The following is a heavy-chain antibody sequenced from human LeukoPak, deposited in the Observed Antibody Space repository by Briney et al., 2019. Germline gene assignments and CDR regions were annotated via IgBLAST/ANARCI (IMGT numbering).Heavy chain of an antibody. J-gene: IGHJ4*02. Sequence: GGSLRLSCAASGFTFSSYAMSWVRQAPGKGLEWVSGISGSGDSTYYADSVKGRFTISRDNSKNMLYLQMSSLRAEDTAVYYCAKVDDILTGHFDYWGQGTLVTVSS. CDR3: AKVDDILTGHFDY. D-gene: IGHD3-9*01. V-gene: IGHV3-23*01. CDR1: GFTFSSYA. CDR2: ISGSGDST.